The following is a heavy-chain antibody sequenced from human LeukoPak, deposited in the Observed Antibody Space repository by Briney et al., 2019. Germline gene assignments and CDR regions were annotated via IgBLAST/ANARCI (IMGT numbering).Heavy chain of an antibody. CDR1: GYSFTTYW. CDR2: IFPGDSDT. Sequence: GESLKISCKGSGYSFTTYWIGWVRQLPGKGLEWMGFIFPGDSDTRYSPSFQGQVTISADKSITTAYLQWSSLKASDTAMYYCARLLRNIAAAVYYFDYWGQGTLVTVSS. V-gene: IGHV5-51*01. CDR3: ARLLRNIAAAVYYFDY. J-gene: IGHJ4*02. D-gene: IGHD6-13*01.